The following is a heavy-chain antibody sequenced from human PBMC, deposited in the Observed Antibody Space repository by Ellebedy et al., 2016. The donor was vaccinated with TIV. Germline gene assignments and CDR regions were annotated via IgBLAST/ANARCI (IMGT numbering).Heavy chain of an antibody. CDR3: ARGPSDYGDIQLDY. V-gene: IGHV3-7*03. CDR2: IKQDGTEA. J-gene: IGHJ4*02. Sequence: GESLKISCSASGFTFSTYWINWVRQAPGKGLEWVANIKQDGTEANYVDSVKGRFTISRDNAKNSVSLQMSSLRDEDTAVYYCARGPSDYGDIQLDYWGQGALVTVSS. D-gene: IGHD4-17*01. CDR1: GFTFSTYW.